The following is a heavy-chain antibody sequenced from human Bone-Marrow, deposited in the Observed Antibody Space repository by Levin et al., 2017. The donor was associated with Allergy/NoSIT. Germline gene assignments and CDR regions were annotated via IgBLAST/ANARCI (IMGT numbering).Heavy chain of an antibody. D-gene: IGHD1-1*01. V-gene: IGHV3-9*01. CDR1: GFNFDDYA. Sequence: GGSLRLSCAASGFNFDDYAMYWVRQAPGKGLEWVSGITWNGNIIAYADSVKGRFTISRHNAKNSLYLQMNSLRAADTAIYYCARGEASTGTTYFYSYYFIDVWGSGTTVTVSS. CDR3: ARGEASTGTTYFYSYYFIDV. J-gene: IGHJ6*03. CDR2: ITWNGNII.